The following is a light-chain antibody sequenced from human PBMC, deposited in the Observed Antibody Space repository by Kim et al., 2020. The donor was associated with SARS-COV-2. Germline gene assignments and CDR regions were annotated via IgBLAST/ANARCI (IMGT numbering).Light chain of an antibody. V-gene: IGKV3-15*01. CDR1: QSVSSN. CDR2: GAS. Sequence: EIVMTQSPATLSVSPGERATLSCRASQSVSSNLAWYQQKPGQAPRLLIYGASTRATGIPARFSGSGSGTEFTLTISSLQSEDFAVYYCQHYDISWTFDEGTK. CDR3: QHYDISWT. J-gene: IGKJ1*01.